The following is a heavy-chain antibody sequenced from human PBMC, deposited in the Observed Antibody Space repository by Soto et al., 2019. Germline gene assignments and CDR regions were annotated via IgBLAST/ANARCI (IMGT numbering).Heavy chain of an antibody. D-gene: IGHD2-15*01. Sequence: EVQLVESGGGLVQPGRSLRLSCAASGFTFNDYAMHWVRQAPGKGLEWVSGISWNSGSIGYADSVKGRFTISRDNAKNSLNLQMNSLRAEDTALYYCSKDTGGSYRRNDAFDIWGQGTMVTVSS. CDR2: ISWNSGSI. J-gene: IGHJ3*02. V-gene: IGHV3-9*01. CDR3: SKDTGGSYRRNDAFDI. CDR1: GFTFNDYA.